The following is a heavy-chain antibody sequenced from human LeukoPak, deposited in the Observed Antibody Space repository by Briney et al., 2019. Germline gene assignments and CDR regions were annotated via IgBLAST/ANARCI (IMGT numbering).Heavy chain of an antibody. D-gene: IGHD6-13*01. V-gene: IGHV1-69*05. CDR3: ARDRQQLVLGNQFSTWFDP. Sequence: GSSVKVSCKASGGTFSSYAISWVRQAPGQGLEWMGGIIPIFGTANYAQKFQGRVTITTDESTSTAYMELSSPRSEDTAVYYCARDRQQLVLGNQFSTWFDPWGQGTLVTVSS. CDR1: GGTFSSYA. CDR2: IIPIFGTA. J-gene: IGHJ5*02.